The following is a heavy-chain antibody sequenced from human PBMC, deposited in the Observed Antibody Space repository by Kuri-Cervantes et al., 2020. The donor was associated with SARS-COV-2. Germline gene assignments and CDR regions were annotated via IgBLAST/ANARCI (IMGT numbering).Heavy chain of an antibody. CDR2: IYYSGST. D-gene: IGHD2-2*02. V-gene: IGHV4-59*08. J-gene: IGHJ5*02. CDR1: GGSISDHY. CDR3: ARVGDIVVVPAAITA. Sequence: GSLRLSCTVSGGSISDHYWSWIRQPPGKGLEWLGYIYYSGSTNYSPSLKSRVTISVDTSKNQFSLKLSSVTAADTAVYYCARVGDIVVVPAAITAWGQGTLVTVSS.